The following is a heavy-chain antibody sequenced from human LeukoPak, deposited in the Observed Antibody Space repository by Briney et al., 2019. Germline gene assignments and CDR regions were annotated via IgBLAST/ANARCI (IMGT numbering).Heavy chain of an antibody. J-gene: IGHJ4*02. D-gene: IGHD1-26*01. CDR3: AKVAIVGATGLDY. CDR2: IRYDGSRK. CDR1: GFTFSSYG. V-gene: IGHV3-30*02. Sequence: GGSLRLSCAASGFTFSSYGMHWVRQAPDKGLEWVAFIRYDGSRKYYADSVKGRFTISRDNSKNTLYLQMNSLRAEDTAVYYCAKVAIVGATGLDYWGQGTLVTVSS.